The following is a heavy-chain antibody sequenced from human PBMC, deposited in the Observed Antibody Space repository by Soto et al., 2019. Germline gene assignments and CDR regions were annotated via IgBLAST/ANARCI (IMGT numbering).Heavy chain of an antibody. D-gene: IGHD3-10*01. Sequence: QVQLQESGPGLVKPSETLSLTCTVSGGSISSSHWGWIRQPPGKGLEWIGYIYNSGDTNYNPSLRSRLTMSLDKPKTQFSLKLSSVTAADTAVYFCARDPADVIRGDLDSWGQGILVTVSA. CDR2: IYNSGDT. J-gene: IGHJ4*02. CDR3: ARDPADVIRGDLDS. V-gene: IGHV4-59*01. CDR1: GGSISSSH.